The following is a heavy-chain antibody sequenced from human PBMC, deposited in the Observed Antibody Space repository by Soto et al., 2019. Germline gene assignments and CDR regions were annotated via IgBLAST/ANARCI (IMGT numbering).Heavy chain of an antibody. V-gene: IGHV3-48*02. CDR3: ARDPSRDGYNRVFDY. Sequence: EVQLVESGGGLVKPGGSLRLSCAASGFTFSSYSMNWVRQAPGKGLEWVSYISSSSSTIYYADSVKGRFTISRDNAKNSLYLQMNSLRDEDTAVYYCARDPSRDGYNRVFDYWGQGTLVTVSS. J-gene: IGHJ4*02. CDR2: ISSSSSTI. D-gene: IGHD5-12*01. CDR1: GFTFSSYS.